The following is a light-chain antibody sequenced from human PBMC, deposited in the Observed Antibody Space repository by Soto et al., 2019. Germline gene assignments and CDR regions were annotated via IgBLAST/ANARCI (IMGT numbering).Light chain of an antibody. CDR1: QSVSSH. CDR3: QQYGNSPPLT. Sequence: EILLAQSPATLSLSPGEAATLSCRSSQSVSSHLAWYQQRPGQAPRLLIYGASSRATGIPDRFSGSGSGTDFTLTISRLEPEDFALYYCQQYGNSPPLTFGGGTKVDI. J-gene: IGKJ4*01. CDR2: GAS. V-gene: IGKV3-20*01.